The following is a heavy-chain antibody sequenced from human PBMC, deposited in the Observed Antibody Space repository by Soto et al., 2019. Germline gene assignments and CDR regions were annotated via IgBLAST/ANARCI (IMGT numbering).Heavy chain of an antibody. CDR3: ARDRFRYYYYYMDV. V-gene: IGHV3-74*01. Sequence: GGSLRLSCAASGFTFSSYWMHWVRQAPGKGLVWVSRINSDGSSTSYADSVKGRFTISRDNAKNTLYLQMNSLRAEDTAVYYCARDRFRYYYYYMDVWGKGTTVTAP. J-gene: IGHJ6*03. CDR2: INSDGSST. CDR1: GFTFSSYW.